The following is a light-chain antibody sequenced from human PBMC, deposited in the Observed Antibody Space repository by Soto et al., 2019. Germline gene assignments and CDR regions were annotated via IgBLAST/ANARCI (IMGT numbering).Light chain of an antibody. Sequence: DIQMTQSPYSLSASVGDRVTITCRASRTISSYLNWYQQKPGKAPKLLIYAASSLQSGVPSRFSGSGSATDFTLTISSLHPEDFATYYCQQSYSTPLTFGGGTKVDI. CDR3: QQSYSTPLT. CDR2: AAS. CDR1: RTISSY. J-gene: IGKJ4*01. V-gene: IGKV1-39*01.